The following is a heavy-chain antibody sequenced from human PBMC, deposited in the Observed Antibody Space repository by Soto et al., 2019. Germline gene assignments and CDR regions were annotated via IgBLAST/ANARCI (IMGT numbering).Heavy chain of an antibody. CDR3: ARDGGSSPPYYYYGMDV. D-gene: IGHD6-13*01. Sequence: QVQLVESGGGVVQPGRSLRLSCAASGFTFSSYAMHWVRHAPGKVLEWLAVISYDGSNKYYADSVKGRFTISRDNSKNTLYLQRNSLRAEDTAVYYCARDGGSSPPYYYYGMDVWGQGTTVTVSS. V-gene: IGHV3-30-3*01. CDR1: GFTFSSYA. J-gene: IGHJ6*02. CDR2: ISYDGSNK.